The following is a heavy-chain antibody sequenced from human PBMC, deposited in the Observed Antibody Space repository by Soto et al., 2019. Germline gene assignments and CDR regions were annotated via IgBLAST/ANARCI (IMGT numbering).Heavy chain of an antibody. CDR1: GGTFSSYA. J-gene: IGHJ4*02. CDR3: ASDPRGYSGYEARWYFDY. CDR2: IIPIFGTA. V-gene: IGHV1-69*13. D-gene: IGHD5-12*01. Sequence: SSVKVSCKASGGTFSSYAISWVRQAPGQGLEWMGGIIPIFGTANYAQKFQGRVTITADESTSTAYMELSSLRSEDTAVYYCASDPRGYSGYEARWYFDYWGQGTLVTVSS.